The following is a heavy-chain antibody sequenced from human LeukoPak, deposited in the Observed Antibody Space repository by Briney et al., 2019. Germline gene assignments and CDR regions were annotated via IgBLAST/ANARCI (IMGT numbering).Heavy chain of an antibody. D-gene: IGHD6-19*01. CDR1: GGTFSSYA. CDR2: IIPIFGTA. V-gene: IGHV1-69*13. J-gene: IGHJ3*02. CDR3: ARGESSGWYSNDAFDI. Sequence: SVKVSCKASGGTFSSYAISWVRQAPGQGLEWMGGIIPIFGTANYAQKFQGRVTITADESTSIACMELSSLRSEDTAVYYCARGESSGWYSNDAFDIWGQGTMVTVSS.